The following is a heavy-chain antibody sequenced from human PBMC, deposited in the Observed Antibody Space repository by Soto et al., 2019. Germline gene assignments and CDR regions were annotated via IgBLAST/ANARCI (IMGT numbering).Heavy chain of an antibody. CDR3: ARAVAVPADFDY. J-gene: IGHJ4*02. V-gene: IGHV1-3*05. CDR2: INAGNGNT. CDR1: GYTFTSYA. Sequence: QVQLVQSGAEEKKPGASVKVSCKASGYTFTSYAMHWVRQAPGQRLEWMGWINAGNGNTKYSQKFQARVTITRDTSASTAYMELISLRSEDTAVYYCARAVAVPADFDYWGQGTLVTVSS. D-gene: IGHD6-19*01.